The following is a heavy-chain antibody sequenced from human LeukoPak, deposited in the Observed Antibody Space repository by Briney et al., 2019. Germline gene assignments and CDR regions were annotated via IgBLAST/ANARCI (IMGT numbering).Heavy chain of an antibody. D-gene: IGHD1-26*01. J-gene: IGHJ4*02. CDR1: CGSISSSSYY. Sequence: SETLSFTCTVSCGSISSSSYYWGWIRQPPGKGLEWIGSIYYSGSTYYNPSLKSRVTISVDTSKNQFSLKLSSVTAADTAVYYCARRAATQFDYWGQGTLVTVSS. V-gene: IGHV4-39*01. CDR3: ARRAATQFDY. CDR2: IYYSGST.